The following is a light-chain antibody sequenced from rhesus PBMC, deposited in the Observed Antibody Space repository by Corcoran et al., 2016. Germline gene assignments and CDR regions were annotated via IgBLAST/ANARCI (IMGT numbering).Light chain of an antibody. V-gene: IGKV2-90*01. CDR3: MQGIQLPFT. Sequence: DIVMTQTPLSLPVTPGEPASISCRSSQSLLHSGGKTYLDWYLQKPGPSPQLLIYEVSNRASGVPDRISGVGSGTDFTLKISRVEAEDVGVYYCMQGIQLPFTFGPGTKLDIK. J-gene: IGKJ3*01. CDR1: QSLLHSGGKTY. CDR2: EVS.